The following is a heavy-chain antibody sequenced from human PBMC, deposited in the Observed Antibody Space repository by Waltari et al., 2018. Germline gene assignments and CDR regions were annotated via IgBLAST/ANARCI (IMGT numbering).Heavy chain of an antibody. CDR2: MNPNSGNT. V-gene: IGHV1-8*03. Sequence: QVQLVQSGAEVKKPGASVKVPCKASGYTFTSYDLHWVRQATGQGLEWMGWMNPNSGNTGYAQKFQGRVTITRNTSISTAYMELSSLRSEDTAVYYCAITMVQGAKGDYWGQGTLVTVSS. CDR1: GYTFTSYD. CDR3: AITMVQGAKGDY. D-gene: IGHD3-10*01. J-gene: IGHJ4*02.